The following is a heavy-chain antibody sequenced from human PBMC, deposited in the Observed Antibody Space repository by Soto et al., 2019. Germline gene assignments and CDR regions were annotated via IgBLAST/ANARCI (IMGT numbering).Heavy chain of an antibody. D-gene: IGHD3-3*01. Sequence: QVQLVQSGAEVKKPGSSVKVSCKASGGTFSSYAISWVRQAPGQGLEWMGGIIPIFGTANYAQKFQGRVTITADKSTSTAYMELSSLRSEDTAVYYCAREYDFWSGYFYYYYGMDVWDQGTTVTVSS. CDR1: GGTFSSYA. V-gene: IGHV1-69*06. CDR2: IIPIFGTA. CDR3: AREYDFWSGYFYYYYGMDV. J-gene: IGHJ6*02.